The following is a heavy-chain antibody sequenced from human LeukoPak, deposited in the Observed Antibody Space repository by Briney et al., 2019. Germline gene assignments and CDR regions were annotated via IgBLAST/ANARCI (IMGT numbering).Heavy chain of an antibody. CDR1: GGCMSGYF. V-gene: IGHV4-59*01. CDR3: ARSITSSWYGDFQH. CDR2: IYYSGST. J-gene: IGHJ1*01. D-gene: IGHD6-13*01. Sequence: PSETLSLTCTVSGGCMSGYFWSWIRQPPGKGLEWIGYIYYSGSTNYNPSLKSRVTISVDTSKNQFSLKLSSVTAADTAVYYCARSITSSWYGDFQHWGQGTLVTVSS.